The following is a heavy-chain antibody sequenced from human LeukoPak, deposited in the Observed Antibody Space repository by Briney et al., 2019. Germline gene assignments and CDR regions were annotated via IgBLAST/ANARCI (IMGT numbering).Heavy chain of an antibody. CDR2: IKQDGSEK. CDR3: ARDSPLGTDFDY. D-gene: IGHD1-1*01. CDR1: GFTFSSYW. Sequence: GGSLRLSCAASGFTFSSYWMSWVRQAPGKGLEWVADIKQDGSEKYYVDSVKGRFTTSRDNARNSLYLQMNSLRAEDTAVYYCARDSPLGTDFDYWGQGTLVTVSS. J-gene: IGHJ4*02. V-gene: IGHV3-7*03.